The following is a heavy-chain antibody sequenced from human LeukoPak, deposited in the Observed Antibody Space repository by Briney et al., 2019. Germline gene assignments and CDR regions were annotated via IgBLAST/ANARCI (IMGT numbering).Heavy chain of an antibody. D-gene: IGHD4/OR15-4a*01. V-gene: IGHV3-21*01. CDR2: ISSSSSYI. CDR3: ARAYGARYYYYGMDV. Sequence: PGGSLRLSCAASGFTFSSYSMHWVRQAPGKGLEWVSSISSSSSYIYYADSVKGRFTISRDNAKNSLYLQMNSLRAEDTAVYYCARAYGARYYYYGMDVWGQGTTVTVSS. J-gene: IGHJ6*02. CDR1: GFTFSSYS.